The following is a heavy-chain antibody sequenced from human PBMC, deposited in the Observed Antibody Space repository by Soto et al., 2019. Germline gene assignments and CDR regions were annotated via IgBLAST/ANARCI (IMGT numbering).Heavy chain of an antibody. CDR2: IWYDGSNR. CDR1: GFTFNSYG. D-gene: IGHD3-9*01. J-gene: IGHJ6*02. Sequence: QVQLVEAGGGVVQPGRSLRLSCAASGFTFNSYGMHWVRQAPGKGLEWVALIWYDGSNRYYVDSVKGRFTISRDNSNNALYLQMDSLRAEDTAVYYCARDRRYVGWPEQYLYGMDVWRQGTTVTVSS. V-gene: IGHV3-33*01. CDR3: ARDRRYVGWPEQYLYGMDV.